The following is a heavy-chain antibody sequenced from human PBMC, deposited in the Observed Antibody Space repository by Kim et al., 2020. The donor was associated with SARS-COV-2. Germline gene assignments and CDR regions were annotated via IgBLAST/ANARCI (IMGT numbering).Heavy chain of an antibody. V-gene: IGHV3-9*01. D-gene: IGHD6-13*01. J-gene: IGHJ4*02. CDR3: TKGRSSWYKTPFDY. Sequence: YVDSLKGRFTISIDNVKYALYLQMNSLRADDTALYYCTKGRSSWYKTPFDYWGRGTLVTVSS.